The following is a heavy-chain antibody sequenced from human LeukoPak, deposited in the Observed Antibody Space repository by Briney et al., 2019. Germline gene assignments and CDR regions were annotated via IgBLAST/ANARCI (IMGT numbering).Heavy chain of an antibody. CDR1: GFAFSDYW. V-gene: IGHV3-7*01. CDR3: VRDGGVSGYDLLDY. J-gene: IGHJ4*02. Sequence: GGSLRLSCAASGFAFSDYWMTWVRQAPGKGLEWVAHINQDGSKEHYMDSVKARFTISRDNARNSLSLQMNSLRAEDTAVYYCVRDGGVSGYDLLDYWGQGTLVTVSS. D-gene: IGHD5-12*01. CDR2: INQDGSKE.